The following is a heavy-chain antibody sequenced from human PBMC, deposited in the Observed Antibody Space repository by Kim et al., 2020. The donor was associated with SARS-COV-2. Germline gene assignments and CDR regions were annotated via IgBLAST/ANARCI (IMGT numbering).Heavy chain of an antibody. V-gene: IGHV4-31*03. CDR2: IYYSGST. CDR3: ARVLGAITSFGVVIVNWFEP. CDR1: GGSISRGGYY. Sequence: SETLSLTCTVSGGSISRGGYYWIWIRQHPGKGLEWLGYIYYSGSTYYNPSLKSRVTISVDTSKNKFSLKLSSVTAADTAVYYGARVLGAITSFGVVIVNWFEPWGQGTLVTVSS. J-gene: IGHJ5*02. D-gene: IGHD3-3*01.